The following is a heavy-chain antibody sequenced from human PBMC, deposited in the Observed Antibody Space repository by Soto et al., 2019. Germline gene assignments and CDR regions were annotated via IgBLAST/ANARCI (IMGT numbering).Heavy chain of an antibody. J-gene: IGHJ3*02. D-gene: IGHD3-16*01. CDR2: IFYSGST. CDR3: ASPTLGAFDI. Sequence: SETLSLTCTISGGSISSSNYFWGWIRQPPGKGLEWIGSIFYSGSTSYNSSLKSRVTISVDTSKNKFSLRLSSVTAADKDVYYCASPTLGAFDIWGQGTMVTVSS. V-gene: IGHV4-39*01. CDR1: GGSISSSNYF.